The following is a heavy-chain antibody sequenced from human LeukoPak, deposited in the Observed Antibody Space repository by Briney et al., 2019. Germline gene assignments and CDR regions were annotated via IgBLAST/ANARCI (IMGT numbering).Heavy chain of an antibody. CDR2: INPNSGGT. D-gene: IGHD6-13*01. CDR1: GYTFTGYY. Sequence: ASVKVSCKASGYTFTGYYMHWVRQAPEQGTEWMGWINPNSGGTNYAQKLQGRVTMTTDTSTSTAYMELRSLRSDDTAVYYCARCPTYSSSWAYYYYYYMDVRGKGTTVTISS. J-gene: IGHJ6*03. CDR3: ARCPTYSSSWAYYYYYYMDV. V-gene: IGHV1-2*02.